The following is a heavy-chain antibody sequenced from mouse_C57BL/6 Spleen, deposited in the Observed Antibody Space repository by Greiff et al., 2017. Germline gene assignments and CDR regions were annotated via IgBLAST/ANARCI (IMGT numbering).Heavy chain of an antibody. Sequence: QVQLQQPGAELVKPGASVKMSCKASGYTFTSYWITWVKQRPGQGLEWIGDIYPGSGSTNYNEKFKSKATLTVDTSSSTAYMQLSSLTSEDSAVYYCARGRNYPLAMDYWGQGTSVTVSS. CDR1: GYTFTSYW. CDR2: IYPGSGST. D-gene: IGHD2-1*01. V-gene: IGHV1-55*01. J-gene: IGHJ4*01. CDR3: ARGRNYPLAMDY.